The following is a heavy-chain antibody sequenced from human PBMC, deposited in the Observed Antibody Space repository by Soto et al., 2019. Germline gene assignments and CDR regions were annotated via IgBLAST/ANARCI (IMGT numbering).Heavy chain of an antibody. J-gene: IGHJ6*03. CDR1: GVTFSSYG. D-gene: IGHD3-10*01. CDR2: IWYDGSNK. Sequence: QVQLVESGGGVVQPGRSLRLSCAASGVTFSSYGMHWVRQAPGKGLDRVAVIWYDGSNKYYADSVKGRFTISRDNSKNTLYLKRTSLRAEDTAVYYCARGTRWKRFGELFGGTYYYYRDVWGKGTTVTVAS. V-gene: IGHV3-33*01. CDR3: ARGTRWKRFGELFGGTYYYYRDV.